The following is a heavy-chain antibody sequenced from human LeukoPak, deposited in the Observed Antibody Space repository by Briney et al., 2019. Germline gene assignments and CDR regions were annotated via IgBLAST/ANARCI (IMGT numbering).Heavy chain of an antibody. CDR2: IYSGGNT. J-gene: IGHJ3*01. Sequence: GGSLRLSCGASGFIVSSYDMNWVRQAPGRGLEWVSLIYSGGNTIYADSVKGRFTISRDNSKNTLYLQMNGLRAEDTAVYYCARESTAAISRVVFDLWGQGTMVSVSS. CDR1: GFIVSSYD. V-gene: IGHV3-66*02. D-gene: IGHD2-21*02. CDR3: ARESTAAISRVVFDL.